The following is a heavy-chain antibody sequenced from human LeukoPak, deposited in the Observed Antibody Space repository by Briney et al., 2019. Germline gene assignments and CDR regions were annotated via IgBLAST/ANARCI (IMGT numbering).Heavy chain of an antibody. CDR2: ISPSSSYI. V-gene: IGHV3-21*04. Sequence: GGSLRLSCAASGFSFSGYRMNWVRQAPGKGLEWVSSISPSSSYIYYADSVKGRFTISRDNAKNSLYLQMNSLRAEDMALYYCAKDRRAISGWHFDYWGQGTLVTVSS. D-gene: IGHD6-19*01. J-gene: IGHJ4*02. CDR1: GFSFSGYR. CDR3: AKDRRAISGWHFDY.